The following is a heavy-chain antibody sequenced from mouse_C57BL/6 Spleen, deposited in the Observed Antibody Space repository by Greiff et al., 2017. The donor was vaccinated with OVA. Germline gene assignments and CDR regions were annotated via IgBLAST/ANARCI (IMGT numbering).Heavy chain of an antibody. CDR2: ISYSGST. J-gene: IGHJ4*01. Sequence: EVKLVESGPGMVKPSQSLSLTCTVTGYSITSGYDWHWIRHFPGNKLEWMGYISYSGSTNYNPSLKSRISITHDTSKNHFFLKLNSVTTEDTATYYCARGGNYLAMDYWGQGTSVTVSS. CDR3: ARGGNYLAMDY. D-gene: IGHD2-1*01. V-gene: IGHV3-1*01. CDR1: GYSITSGYD.